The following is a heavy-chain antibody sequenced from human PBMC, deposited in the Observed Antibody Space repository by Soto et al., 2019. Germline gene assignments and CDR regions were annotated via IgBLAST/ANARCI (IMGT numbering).Heavy chain of an antibody. CDR2: ISGGGSTT. CDR3: ARDQAAGGTISRYFQD. D-gene: IGHD6-13*01. V-gene: IGHV3-23*01. CDR1: GFTFSSYA. J-gene: IGHJ1*01. Sequence: EVQLLESGGGLVQPEGSLRLSCEASGFTFSSYAMSWVRQAPGKGLEWVSGISGGGSTTYYADSVKGRFTISRDNSKNTLYLQVNSLRAEDTGVYYCARDQAAGGTISRYFQDWGQGTLVTVSS.